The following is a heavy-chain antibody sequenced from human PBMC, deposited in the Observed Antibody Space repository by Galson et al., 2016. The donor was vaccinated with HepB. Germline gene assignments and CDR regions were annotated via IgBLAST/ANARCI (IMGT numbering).Heavy chain of an antibody. CDR1: GFTFDDYA. CDR2: ISWNSSTI. J-gene: IGHJ6*02. Sequence: SLRLSCAASGFTFDDYAMHWVRQAPGKGLEWISGISWNSSTIIYADSVKGRFTISRDNAKNSLYLQMNSLRAEDTALYYCAKDMSIFGVVITHSGGGLDVWGQRTTVTVSS. D-gene: IGHD3-3*01. V-gene: IGHV3-9*01. CDR3: AKDMSIFGVVITHSGGGLDV.